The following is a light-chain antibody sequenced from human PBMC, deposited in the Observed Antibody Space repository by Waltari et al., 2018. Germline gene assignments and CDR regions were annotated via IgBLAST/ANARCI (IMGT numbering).Light chain of an antibody. CDR3: QTWGTGSWV. CDR1: SGHSSYA. CDR2: LNSDGSH. J-gene: IGLJ3*02. Sequence: QLVLTQSPSASASLGASVKLTCTLSSGHSSYAIAWHQQQPEKGPRNLMKLNSDGSHSKGDGIPDRFSGSSSGAERYLTISSLQSEDEADYYCQTWGTGSWVFGGGTKLTVL. V-gene: IGLV4-69*01.